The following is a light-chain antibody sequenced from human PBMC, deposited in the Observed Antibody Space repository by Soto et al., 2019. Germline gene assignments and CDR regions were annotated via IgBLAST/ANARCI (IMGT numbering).Light chain of an antibody. J-gene: IGKJ1*01. CDR3: QQYYSTPWT. Sequence: DIVMTQSPDSLAVSLGERATINCKSSQSVLSSSNNKNYLTWYQQKLGQPPRLLIYWASTRESGVPDRFSGSGSGADFTLTINSLQAEDVAVYYCQQYYSTPWTFDQGTKVEIK. V-gene: IGKV4-1*01. CDR2: WAS. CDR1: QSVLSSSNNKNY.